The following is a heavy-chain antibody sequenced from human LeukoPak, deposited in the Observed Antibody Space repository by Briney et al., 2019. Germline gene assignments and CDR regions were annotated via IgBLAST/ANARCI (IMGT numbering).Heavy chain of an antibody. V-gene: IGHV3-66*01. Sequence: GGSLRLSCAASGFTVSTNYMTWVRQVPGKVLEWVSAAYSGANIYYADSVKGRFTFSRDISKDAVYLKMGSLRAEDTAVYFFAGGMPRAPGGGFFDQWGHGTLVTVSS. J-gene: IGHJ5*02. CDR3: AGGMPRAPGGGFFDQ. CDR1: GFTVSTNY. D-gene: IGHD3-16*01. CDR2: AYSGANI.